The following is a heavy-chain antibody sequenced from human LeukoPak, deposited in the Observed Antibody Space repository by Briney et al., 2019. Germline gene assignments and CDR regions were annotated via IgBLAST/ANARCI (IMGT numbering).Heavy chain of an antibody. Sequence: PGGSLRLSCAASGFTFSDYYMSWIRRAPGKGLEWVAYISSIGSTIYYADSVKGRFTISRDNAKNSLYLQMNSLRVEDTAVYYCARDCGGDCVYYYYGMDVWGQGTTVPVS. D-gene: IGHD2-21*02. CDR2: ISSIGSTI. J-gene: IGHJ6*02. CDR1: GFTFSDYY. V-gene: IGHV3-11*01. CDR3: ARDCGGDCVYYYYGMDV.